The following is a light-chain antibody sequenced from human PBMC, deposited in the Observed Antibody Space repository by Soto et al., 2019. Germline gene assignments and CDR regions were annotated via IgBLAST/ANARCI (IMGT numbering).Light chain of an antibody. CDR3: SSYTSSSTLE. J-gene: IGLJ2*01. CDR1: SSDAGGYNY. V-gene: IGLV2-14*01. CDR2: EVS. Sequence: QSALTQPASVSGSPGQSITISCTGTSSDAGGYNYVSWYQQHPGKAPKLMIYEVSNRPSGVSNRFSGSKSGNTASLTISGLQAEDEADYYCSSYTSSSTLEIGGGTKLTVL.